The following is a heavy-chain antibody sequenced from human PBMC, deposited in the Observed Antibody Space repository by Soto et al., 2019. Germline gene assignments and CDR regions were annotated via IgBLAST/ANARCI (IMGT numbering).Heavy chain of an antibody. CDR1: GGSISSSSYY. D-gene: IGHD3-9*01. V-gene: IGHV4-39*01. J-gene: IGHJ4*02. CDR2: IYYSGST. Sequence: SETLSLTCTVSGGSISSSSYYWGWIRQPPGKGLEWIGSIYYSGSTYYNPSLESRVTISVDTSKNQFSLKLSSVTAADTAVYYCARQERDWPFDYWGQGTLVTVSS. CDR3: ARQERDWPFDY.